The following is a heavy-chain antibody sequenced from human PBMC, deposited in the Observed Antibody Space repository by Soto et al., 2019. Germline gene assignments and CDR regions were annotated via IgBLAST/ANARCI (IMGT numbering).Heavy chain of an antibody. CDR2: ISWDSSTI. Sequence: GGSLRLSCAASGFTFDDCGMHWVRQAPGKGLEWVAGISWDSSTIGYADSVKGRFIISRDDAKNSLYLQMDSLRGEDTALYYCVQGRYPTMATPLDHWGQGTQVTVSS. CDR1: GFTFDDCG. D-gene: IGHD2-15*01. V-gene: IGHV3-9*01. J-gene: IGHJ4*02. CDR3: VQGRYPTMATPLDH.